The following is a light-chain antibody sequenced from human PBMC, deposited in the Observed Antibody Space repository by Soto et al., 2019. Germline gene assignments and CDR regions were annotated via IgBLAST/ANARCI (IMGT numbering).Light chain of an antibody. CDR2: GVS. V-gene: IGKV3-20*01. CDR3: QQYDSSVWT. Sequence: EIVLTQSPGTLSLSPGERAALSCRASPSVNSYFLAWYQQKRGQAPRLLIYGVSTRAAGIPDRFSGSGSGTDFSLTISRLEPEDFAVYYCQQYDSSVWTFGQGTEVEIK. CDR1: PSVNSYF. J-gene: IGKJ1*01.